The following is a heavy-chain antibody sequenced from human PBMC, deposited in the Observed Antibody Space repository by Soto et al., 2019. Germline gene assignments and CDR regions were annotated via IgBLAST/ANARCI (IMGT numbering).Heavy chain of an antibody. CDR1: GGSVSSGSYY. D-gene: IGHD3-22*01. Sequence: PSETLSLTCTVSGGSVSSGSYYWSWIRQPPGEGLECVGYIYYSGSTNYNPSLKSRVTISVDTSKNQFSLKLSSVTAADTAVYYCARVWDSSGPNFDYWGQGTLVTVSS. CDR2: IYYSGST. V-gene: IGHV4-61*01. CDR3: ARVWDSSGPNFDY. J-gene: IGHJ4*02.